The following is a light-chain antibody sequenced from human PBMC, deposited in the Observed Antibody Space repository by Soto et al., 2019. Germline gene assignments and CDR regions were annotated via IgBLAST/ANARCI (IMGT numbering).Light chain of an antibody. Sequence: EVVMTQSPAILSVSPGERATLSCRASQSVNSDLAWYQQKPGQAPRLLIQGASTRATGIPARFSGSGSVTEFTLTISSLQSEDFAVYYCQQYKYWPRTFGQGTKVDIK. J-gene: IGKJ1*01. CDR2: GAS. CDR1: QSVNSD. V-gene: IGKV3-15*01. CDR3: QQYKYWPRT.